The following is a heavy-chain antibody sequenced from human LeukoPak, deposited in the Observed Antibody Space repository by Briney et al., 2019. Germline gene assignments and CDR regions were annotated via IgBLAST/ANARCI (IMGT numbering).Heavy chain of an antibody. CDR3: ARSPSGYSLADFDY. V-gene: IGHV3-53*01. CDR2: IYSGVGT. Sequence: GGSLRLSCAASGFTVSSNYMSCVRQAPGKRLEWVSVIYSGVGTYYADSVTGRFTISRDNSKNTRYLQMSSLRAEHTTVYYCARSPSGYSLADFDYWGQGTLVTVSS. CDR1: GFTVSSNY. D-gene: IGHD5-18*01. J-gene: IGHJ4*02.